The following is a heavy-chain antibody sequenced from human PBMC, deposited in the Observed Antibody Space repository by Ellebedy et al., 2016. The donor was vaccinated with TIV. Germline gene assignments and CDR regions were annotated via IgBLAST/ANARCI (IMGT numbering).Heavy chain of an antibody. CDR1: GFTFNLNF. V-gene: IGHV3-64*01. Sequence: GESLKISCAASGFTFNLNFMHWVRQAPGKGLEYISSINGNGDITQYVSSLEGRFTISRDNSKNTLYLQLGSLTTEDTAVYYCARDRAGGFGFDPWGQGTLVTVSS. CDR3: ARDRAGGFGFDP. D-gene: IGHD2-8*02. CDR2: INGNGDIT. J-gene: IGHJ5*02.